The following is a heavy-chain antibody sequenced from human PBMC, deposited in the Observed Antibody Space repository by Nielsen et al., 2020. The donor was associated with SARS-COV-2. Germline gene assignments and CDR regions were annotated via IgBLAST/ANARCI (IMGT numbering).Heavy chain of an antibody. Sequence: SLKISCAASGFTVSSNYMSWVRQAPGKGLEWVSGISWNSGSIGYADSVKGRFTISRDNAKNSLYLQMNSLRAEDTALYYCAKDLGGYFYYYGMDVWGQGTTVTVSS. CDR3: AKDLGGYFYYYGMDV. CDR1: GFTVSSNY. D-gene: IGHD2-15*01. CDR2: ISWNSGSI. V-gene: IGHV3-9*01. J-gene: IGHJ6*02.